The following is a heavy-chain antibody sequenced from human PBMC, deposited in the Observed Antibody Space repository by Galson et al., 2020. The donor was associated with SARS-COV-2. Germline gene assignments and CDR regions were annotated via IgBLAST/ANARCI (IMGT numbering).Heavy chain of an antibody. Sequence: GGSLRLSCAASGFTFSSYGMHWVRQAPGKGLEWVAVIWYDGSNKYYADSVKGRFTISRDNSKNTLYLQMNSLRAEDTAVYYCARGKSVLLWFGELCPRDYGMDVWGQGTTVTVSS. CDR3: ARGKSVLLWFGELCPRDYGMDV. J-gene: IGHJ6*02. CDR2: IWYDGSNK. D-gene: IGHD3-10*01. V-gene: IGHV3-33*01. CDR1: GFTFSSYG.